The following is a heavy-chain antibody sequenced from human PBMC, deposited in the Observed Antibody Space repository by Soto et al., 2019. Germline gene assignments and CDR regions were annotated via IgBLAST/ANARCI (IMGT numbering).Heavy chain of an antibody. D-gene: IGHD1-26*01. CDR2: IKSKTDGGTT. J-gene: IGHJ4*02. V-gene: IGHV3-15*07. Sequence: EVQLVESGGGLVKPGGSLRLSCAASGFTFSNAWMNWVRQAPGKGLEWVGRIKSKTDGGTTDYAAPVKGRFTISRDDSKNTLYLQMNSLKTEDTAVYYCTTDLGGSHLNFDYWGQGTLVTVSS. CDR3: TTDLGGSHLNFDY. CDR1: GFTFSNAW.